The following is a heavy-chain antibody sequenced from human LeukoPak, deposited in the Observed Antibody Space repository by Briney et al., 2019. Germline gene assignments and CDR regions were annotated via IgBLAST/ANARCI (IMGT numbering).Heavy chain of an antibody. CDR2: IWYDGSNK. CDR3: ARALQWFGELFGYGMDV. Sequence: GGSLRLSCAASGFTFSSYGMHWVRQAPGKGLEWVAVIWYDGSNKYYADSVKGRFTISRDNSKNTLYLQMNSLRAEDTAVYYCARALQWFGELFGYGMDVWGQGTTVSFSS. D-gene: IGHD3-10*01. CDR1: GFTFSSYG. V-gene: IGHV3-33*01. J-gene: IGHJ6*02.